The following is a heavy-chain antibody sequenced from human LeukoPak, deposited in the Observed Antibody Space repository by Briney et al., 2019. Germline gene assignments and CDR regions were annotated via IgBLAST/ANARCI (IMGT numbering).Heavy chain of an antibody. CDR2: IWYDGSNE. J-gene: IGHJ6*04. Sequence: HPGGSLGLSCAASGFTFSSYGMHWVRRAPGKGLEWVAVIWYDGSNEYYADSVKGRFTISRDNSKNTLYLQMNSLRAEDTAVYYCARDRRRSELLMDVWGKGTTVTVSS. D-gene: IGHD1-7*01. V-gene: IGHV3-33*01. CDR1: GFTFSSYG. CDR3: ARDRRRSELLMDV.